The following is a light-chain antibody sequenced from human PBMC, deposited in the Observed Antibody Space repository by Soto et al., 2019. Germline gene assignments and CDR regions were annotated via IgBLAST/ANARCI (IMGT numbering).Light chain of an antibody. V-gene: IGKV3-20*01. CDR2: DAS. Sequence: EIVLTQSPDTLSLSPGERATLSCRASQSVRSNYLAWYQQKPGQAPRFLIYDASSRATGIPDRFSGSGSGTDFTLTISRLEPEDCAVYYCQQYGSTPLTFGGGTKVDIK. J-gene: IGKJ4*01. CDR1: QSVRSNY. CDR3: QQYGSTPLT.